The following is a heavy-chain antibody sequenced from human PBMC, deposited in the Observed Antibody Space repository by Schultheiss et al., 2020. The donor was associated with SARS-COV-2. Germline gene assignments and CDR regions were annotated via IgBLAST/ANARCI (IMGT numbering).Heavy chain of an antibody. J-gene: IGHJ4*02. V-gene: IGHV4-61*08. CDR1: GGSISSGGYY. Sequence: SETLSLTCTVSGGSISSGGYYWSWIRQHPGKGLEWIGYIYYSGSTNDNPSLTSRVIISVDTSKNQFSLKLNSVTAADTAVYYCARVGSPRLFDYWGQGTLVTVSS. CDR2: IYYSGST. CDR3: ARVGSPRLFDY. D-gene: IGHD6-25*01.